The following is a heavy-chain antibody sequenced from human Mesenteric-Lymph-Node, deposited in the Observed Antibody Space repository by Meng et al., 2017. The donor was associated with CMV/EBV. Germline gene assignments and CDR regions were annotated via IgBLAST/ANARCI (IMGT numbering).Heavy chain of an antibody. J-gene: IGHJ5*02. Sequence: GESLKISCAASGFTFSSYAMHWVRQAPGKGLEWVAVISYDGNNKYYADSVKGRFTISRDNSKNTLYLQMNSLRTEDTAVYYCAKDGGYSAYDPGWFDPWGQGTLVTVSS. CDR3: AKDGGYSAYDPGWFDP. CDR1: GFTFSSYA. D-gene: IGHD5-12*01. V-gene: IGHV3-30-3*01. CDR2: ISYDGNNK.